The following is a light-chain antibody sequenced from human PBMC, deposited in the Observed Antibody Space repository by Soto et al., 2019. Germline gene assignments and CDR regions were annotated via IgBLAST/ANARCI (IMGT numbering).Light chain of an antibody. CDR2: AAS. J-gene: IGKJ3*01. V-gene: IGKV3-20*01. CDR3: QQYGDSPFT. Sequence: EVVLTQSPGTLSLSPGERATLSCRASQIVTINSLTWYQQKPGQPPRLLIYAASTRASAIPDRFSGSGSGTDFTLTISRLQPEDFALYYCQQYGDSPFTFGPGTRVDVK. CDR1: QIVTINS.